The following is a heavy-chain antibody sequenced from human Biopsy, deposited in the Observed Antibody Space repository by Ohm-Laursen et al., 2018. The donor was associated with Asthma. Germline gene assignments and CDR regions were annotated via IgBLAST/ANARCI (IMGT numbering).Heavy chain of an antibody. CDR3: ARAVDYSHYYGIDV. D-gene: IGHD3-10*01. CDR2: ISVYNGNT. CDR1: GYTFNSAG. V-gene: IGHV1-18*01. J-gene: IGHJ6*02. Sequence: ASVKVSCKASGYTFNSAGITWVRQAPGQGLKWMGWISVYNGNTKVAQKLQDRVTMITDTSTSTAYMELRSLRSDDTVVYFCARAVDYSHYYGIDVWGQGTTVTVS.